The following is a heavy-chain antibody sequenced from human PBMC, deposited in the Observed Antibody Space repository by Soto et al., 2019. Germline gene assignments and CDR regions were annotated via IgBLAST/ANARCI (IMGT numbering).Heavy chain of an antibody. CDR1: GYTFTSYG. V-gene: IGHV1-18*01. CDR2: ISAYSGNT. J-gene: IGHJ6*03. CDR3: ARQGDYFFNYMDV. Sequence: ASVKVSCKASGYTFTSYGISWVRQAPGQGLEWMGWISAYSGNTNYAQKLQGRVTMTTDTATSTAYMELSRLRSDDTAVYYCARQGDYFFNYMDVWGKGTTVTVSS.